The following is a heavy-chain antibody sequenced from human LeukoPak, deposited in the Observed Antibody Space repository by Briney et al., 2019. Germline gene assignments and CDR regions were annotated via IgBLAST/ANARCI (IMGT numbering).Heavy chain of an antibody. Sequence: SETLSLTCTVSGDSITNYYWSWIRQAPGKGLEWIGYIYYSGSTTYNPSLKSRVTISVDTSKSQFSLKLSSVTAADTAVYYCARVYGDYVDNWGQGTLVTVSS. CDR3: ARVYGDYVDN. J-gene: IGHJ4*02. V-gene: IGHV4-59*01. CDR1: GDSITNYY. CDR2: IYYSGST. D-gene: IGHD4-17*01.